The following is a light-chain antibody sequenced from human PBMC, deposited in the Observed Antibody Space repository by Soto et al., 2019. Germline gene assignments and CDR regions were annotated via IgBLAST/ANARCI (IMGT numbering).Light chain of an antibody. CDR2: SAT. CDR1: QTVSQDY. J-gene: IGKJ1*01. CDR3: QQYGSSRQT. V-gene: IGKV3-20*01. Sequence: EIVLTQSPGTLSLSPGERATFSCRASQTVSQDYLAWFQQKPGQAPSLLMFSATSRAAGIPDRFSGSGSGTDFALTISRLDPEDFAVYFCQQYGSSRQTFGQGTKVDIK.